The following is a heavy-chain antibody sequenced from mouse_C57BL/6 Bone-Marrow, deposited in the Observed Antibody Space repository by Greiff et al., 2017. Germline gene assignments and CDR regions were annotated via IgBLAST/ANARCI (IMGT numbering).Heavy chain of an antibody. CDR3: ARERNYWYFDY. J-gene: IGHJ2*01. CDR2: IHPNSGST. V-gene: IGHV1-64*01. Sequence: QVQLQQPGAELVKPGASVKLSCKASGYTFTSYWMHWVKQRPGQGLEWIGMIHPNSGSTNYNEKFKSKATLTVDKSSTTAYMQLSSLTSEDAAVYYCARERNYWYFDYWGQGTTLTVSS. D-gene: IGHD1-1*02. CDR1: GYTFTSYW.